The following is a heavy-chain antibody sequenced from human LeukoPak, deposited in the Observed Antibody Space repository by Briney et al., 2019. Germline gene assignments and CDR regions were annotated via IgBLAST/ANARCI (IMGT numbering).Heavy chain of an antibody. Sequence: GASVKVSCKASGGTFSSYAISWVRQAPGQGLEWMGGIIPIFGTANYAQKSQGRVTITADKSTSTAYMELSSLRSDDTAVYYCARAQRTAVAGWDAFDIWGQGTMVTVSS. CDR2: IIPIFGTA. V-gene: IGHV1-69*06. CDR3: ARAQRTAVAGWDAFDI. J-gene: IGHJ3*02. D-gene: IGHD6-19*01. CDR1: GGTFSSYA.